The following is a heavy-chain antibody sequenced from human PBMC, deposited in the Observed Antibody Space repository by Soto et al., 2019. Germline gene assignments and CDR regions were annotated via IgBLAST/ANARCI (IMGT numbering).Heavy chain of an antibody. Sequence: QVHLQESGPGLVKPSETLSLTCAVSSASLASDNWSWIRQPPGKGLEWIGYIYPNGRTNYNPSLRGRVAISIDKSKNQFSLRLDSVFAADAAVYFCARMRGLGEIDHWGQGTLVTVSS. V-gene: IGHV4-59*01. J-gene: IGHJ4*02. CDR2: IYPNGRT. CDR1: SASLASDN. CDR3: ARMRGLGEIDH. D-gene: IGHD3-16*01.